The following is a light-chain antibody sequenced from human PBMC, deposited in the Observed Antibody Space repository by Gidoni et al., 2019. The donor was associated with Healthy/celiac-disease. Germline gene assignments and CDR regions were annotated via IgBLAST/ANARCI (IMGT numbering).Light chain of an antibody. CDR3: QQSYSTPLYT. V-gene: IGKV1-39*01. Sequence: DIQMTQSSSSLSASGGDRVTITCRASQSISSYLNWYQQKPGKAPKLLIYAASSLQSGVPSRFSGSGSGTDFTLTISSLQPEDFATYYCQQSYSTPLYTFGQGTKLEIK. CDR2: AAS. J-gene: IGKJ2*01. CDR1: QSISSY.